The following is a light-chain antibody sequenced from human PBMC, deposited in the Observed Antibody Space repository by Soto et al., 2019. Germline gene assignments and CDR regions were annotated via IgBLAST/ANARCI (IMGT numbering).Light chain of an antibody. CDR2: GNS. CDR1: ISNIGAGYD. CDR3: QSYDISLSGFHV. J-gene: IGLJ1*01. V-gene: IGLV1-40*01. Sequence: QALVTQPPSVSGAPGQRVTISCTGSISNIGAGYDVHWYQQLPGTVPKVLIYGNSNRPSGVPDRFSGSKSGTSASLAITGLQAEDEADYYCQSYDISLSGFHVFGTGTKVTVL.